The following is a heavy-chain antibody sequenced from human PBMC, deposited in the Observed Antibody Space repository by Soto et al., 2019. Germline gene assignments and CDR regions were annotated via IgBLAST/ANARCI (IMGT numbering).Heavy chain of an antibody. CDR1: GGTFSSYA. V-gene: IGHV1-69*13. D-gene: IGHD6-6*01. J-gene: IGHJ4*02. CDR3: ASCIAARFDFDY. Sequence: GASVKVSCKASGGTFSSYAISWVRQAPGQGLEWMGGIIPIFGTANYAQKFQGRVTITADESTSTAYMELSSLRSEDTAVYYCASCIAARFDFDYWGQGTLVTVS. CDR2: IIPIFGTA.